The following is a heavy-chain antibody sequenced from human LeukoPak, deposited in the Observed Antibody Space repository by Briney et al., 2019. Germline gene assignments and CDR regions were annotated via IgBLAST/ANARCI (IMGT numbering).Heavy chain of an antibody. CDR2: IHYTGST. J-gene: IGHJ4*02. Sequence: SETLSLTCTVSGGSISSYYWSWIRQPPGKGLEWIGYIHYTGSTNYNPSLKSRVTISVDTSKNQFSLKLSSVTATDTAVYYCARGSGWYFYWGPGTLVTVSS. V-gene: IGHV4-59*12. CDR1: GGSISSYY. CDR3: ARGSGWYFY. D-gene: IGHD6-19*01.